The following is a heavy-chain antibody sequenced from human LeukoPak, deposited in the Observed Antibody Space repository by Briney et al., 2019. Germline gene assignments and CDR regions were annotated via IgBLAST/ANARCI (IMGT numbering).Heavy chain of an antibody. D-gene: IGHD3-10*01. CDR2: ISGSGGST. V-gene: IGHV3-23*01. Sequence: GGSLRLSCAGSGFTVSSTYMSWVRQAPGKGLEWVSAISGSGGSTYYADSVKGRFTISRDNSKNTLYLQMNSLRAEDTAVYYCAKEIVLLWFGDPCYFDYWGQGTLVTVSS. CDR1: GFTVSSTY. J-gene: IGHJ4*02. CDR3: AKEIVLLWFGDPCYFDY.